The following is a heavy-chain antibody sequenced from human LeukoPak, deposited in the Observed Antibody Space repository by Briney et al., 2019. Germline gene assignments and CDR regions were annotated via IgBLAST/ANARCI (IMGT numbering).Heavy chain of an antibody. Sequence: SDTLSLTSTVSGGSISSYYWSWIRQPPRKGLEWIGYIYYSGSTNYNPSLKSRVTISVDTSKNQFSLKLSSVTAADTAVYYCARHSTSGWNWFDPWGQGTLVTVSS. CDR2: IYYSGST. J-gene: IGHJ5*02. CDR1: GGSISSYY. CDR3: ARHSTSGWNWFDP. D-gene: IGHD6-19*01. V-gene: IGHV4-59*08.